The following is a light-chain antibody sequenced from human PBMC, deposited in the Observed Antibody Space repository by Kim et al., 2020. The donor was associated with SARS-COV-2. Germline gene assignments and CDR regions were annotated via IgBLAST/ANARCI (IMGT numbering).Light chain of an antibody. J-gene: IGKJ4*01. CDR2: DVS. Sequence: AYVGDRVTITCQASQDINNYLNWYQQKPGKAPKLLIYDVSKVETGVPSRFSGSGSVTHFTLTISSLQAEDIATYYCQQYAIVPVSFGGGTKVDIK. CDR3: QQYAIVPVS. V-gene: IGKV1-33*01. CDR1: QDINNY.